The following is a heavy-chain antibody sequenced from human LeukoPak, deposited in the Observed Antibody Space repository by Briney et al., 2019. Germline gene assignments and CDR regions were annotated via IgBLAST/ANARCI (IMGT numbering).Heavy chain of an antibody. V-gene: IGHV4-38-2*02. CDR2: IYHSGST. Sequence: SETLSLTCTVSGYSISSGYYWGWSRPPPGKGVEWIGSIYHSGSTYYNPSLKRRVTILVDTSKTQFSLKPSSVTAADTAVYYCARVLELNWFDPWGQGTLVTVSS. CDR3: ARVLELNWFDP. D-gene: IGHD1-7*01. J-gene: IGHJ5*02. CDR1: GYSISSGYY.